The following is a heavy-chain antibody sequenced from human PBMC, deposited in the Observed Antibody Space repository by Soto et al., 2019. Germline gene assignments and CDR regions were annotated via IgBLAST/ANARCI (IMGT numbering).Heavy chain of an antibody. CDR1: GSTCTSYG. Sequence: ASVKVSCKASGSTCTSYGISWVRQAPGQGLEWMGWISAYNGNTYYAQKLQGRVTMTTDTSTSTDYMELRSLRSDETAVYYCARVGSSWYWFDTWGQGTMVTVSS. V-gene: IGHV1-18*04. J-gene: IGHJ5*02. D-gene: IGHD6-13*01. CDR3: ARVGSSWYWFDT. CDR2: ISAYNGNT.